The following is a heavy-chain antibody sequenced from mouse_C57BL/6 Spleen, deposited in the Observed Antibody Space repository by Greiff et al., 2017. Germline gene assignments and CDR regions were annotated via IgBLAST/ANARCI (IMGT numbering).Heavy chain of an antibody. D-gene: IGHD1-1*01. V-gene: IGHV1-55*01. CDR1: GYTFTSYW. CDR3: ARDYGSSYDYFDY. CDR2: IYPGSGSP. Sequence: QVQLQQPGAELVKPGASVTMSCKASGYTFTSYWITWVKQRPGQGLEWIGDIYPGSGSPNYNEKFKSKATLTVDTSSSTAYMQLSSLTAEDSAVYYCARDYGSSYDYFDYWGQGTTLTVSS. J-gene: IGHJ2*01.